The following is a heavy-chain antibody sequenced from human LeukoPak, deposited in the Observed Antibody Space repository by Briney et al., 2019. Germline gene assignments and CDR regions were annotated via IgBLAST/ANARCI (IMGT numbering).Heavy chain of an antibody. D-gene: IGHD6-19*01. Sequence: SVKVSCKASGGTFSSYAISWVRQPPGQGLEWMGGIIPIFGTANYAQKFQGRVTITADKSTSTAYLELSSLRSEDTAVYYCARGAQYSSGWYFDYWGQGTLVTVSS. CDR2: IIPIFGTA. CDR3: ARGAQYSSGWYFDY. V-gene: IGHV1-69*06. J-gene: IGHJ4*02. CDR1: GGTFSSYA.